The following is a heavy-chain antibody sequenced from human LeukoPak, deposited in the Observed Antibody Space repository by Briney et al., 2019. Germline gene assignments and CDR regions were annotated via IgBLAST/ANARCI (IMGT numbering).Heavy chain of an antibody. V-gene: IGHV4-39*07. CDR2: IYYSGST. CDR3: ARAPLAARRVHYFDY. D-gene: IGHD6-6*01. Sequence: PSEPLSLTCTVPGGSISSSSYYWGWIRPPPGKGLAWIGSIYYSGSTYYNPSLKSRVSISVDTSKNQFSLKLSSVPAADTAVYYCARAPLAARRVHYFDYWGQGTLVTVSS. J-gene: IGHJ4*02. CDR1: GGSISSSSYY.